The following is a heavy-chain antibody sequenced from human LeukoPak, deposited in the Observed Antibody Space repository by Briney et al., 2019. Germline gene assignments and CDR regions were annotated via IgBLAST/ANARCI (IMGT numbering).Heavy chain of an antibody. CDR3: AKDATYRGGDCYPGHFDY. V-gene: IGHV3-30*02. D-gene: IGHD2-21*02. J-gene: IGHJ4*02. Sequence: GGSLRLSCAASGFTFSSYGMHWVRQAPGKGLEWVAFIRYDGSNKYYADSVKGRFTISRDNSKNTLYLQMNSLRAEDTAVYYCAKDATYRGGDCYPGHFDYWGQGTLVTVSS. CDR2: IRYDGSNK. CDR1: GFTFSSYG.